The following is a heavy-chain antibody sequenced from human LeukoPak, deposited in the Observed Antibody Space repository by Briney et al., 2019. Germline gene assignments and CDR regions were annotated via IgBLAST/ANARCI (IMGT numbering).Heavy chain of an antibody. CDR2: ITPIIDTT. V-gene: IGHV1-69*08. CDR1: GGTLNTHI. D-gene: IGHD1-26*01. Sequence: SVKVSCKASGGTLNTHIFTWVRQAPGQGLEWMGRITPIIDTTKYAQKFQGRMTITADKSTSTIYMELSSLRSDDTAVYYCARVNLRGSQYNWFDPRGRGTLVTVSS. CDR3: ARVNLRGSQYNWFDP. J-gene: IGHJ5*02.